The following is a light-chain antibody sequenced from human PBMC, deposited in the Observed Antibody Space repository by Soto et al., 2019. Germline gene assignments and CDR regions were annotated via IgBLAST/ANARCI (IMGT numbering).Light chain of an antibody. Sequence: ETVLTQSPGTLSLSPGASAPLSCRASPSVSSSSLAWYQQRPGQAPRLLIYGTSSRATGIPDRFSGSGSGTDFTLTISRLEPEDFAVYFCQRYGSSPLITVGQGTRLEI. CDR3: QRYGSSPLIT. CDR2: GTS. J-gene: IGKJ5*01. CDR1: PSVSSSS. V-gene: IGKV3-20*01.